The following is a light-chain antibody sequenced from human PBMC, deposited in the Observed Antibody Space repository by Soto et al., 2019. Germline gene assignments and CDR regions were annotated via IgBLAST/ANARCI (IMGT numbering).Light chain of an antibody. CDR2: EVS. J-gene: IGLJ1*01. CDR1: SSDVGGYNY. V-gene: IGLV2-14*01. Sequence: QSALTQPASVSGSPGQSITISCTGTSSDVGGYNYVSWYQQHPGKAPKLMIYEVSNRPSGVSNRFSGSKSGNTASLTISGLQAEDEADYYCSSYTSSSTPDVFGPGTKLTVL. CDR3: SSYTSSSTPDV.